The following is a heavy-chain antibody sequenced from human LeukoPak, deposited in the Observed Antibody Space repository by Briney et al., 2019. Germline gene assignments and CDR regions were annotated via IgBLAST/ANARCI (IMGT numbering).Heavy chain of an antibody. CDR3: AKARDSNSWYPFDY. Sequence: SETLSLTCTVSGGSISSNYWNWIRLPPGRGLEWIGYIYYSGSTHYNPSLKSRVTISLDTSKRQFSLKLTSVTAADTAGYYCAKARDSNSWYPFDYWVEGSLVSVSS. J-gene: IGHJ4*02. CDR2: IYYSGST. CDR1: GGSISSNY. D-gene: IGHD6-13*01. V-gene: IGHV4-59*01.